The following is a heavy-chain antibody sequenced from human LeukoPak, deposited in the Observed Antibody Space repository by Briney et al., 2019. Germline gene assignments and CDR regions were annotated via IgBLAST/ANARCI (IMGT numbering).Heavy chain of an antibody. D-gene: IGHD3-22*01. V-gene: IGHV3-11*04. Sequence: GGSLRLSCAASGFTLSDYYLTWIRQAPGKGLEWVSYITSRGSTIYHADSVKGRFTISRDNAKNSLYLQMNSLRAEDTAVYYCARDGYYDSRAIDYWGQGTLVTVSS. CDR1: GFTLSDYY. J-gene: IGHJ4*02. CDR2: ITSRGSTI. CDR3: ARDGYYDSRAIDY.